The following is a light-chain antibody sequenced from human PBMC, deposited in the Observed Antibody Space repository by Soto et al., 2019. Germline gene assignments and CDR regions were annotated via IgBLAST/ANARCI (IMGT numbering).Light chain of an antibody. CDR2: AAS. V-gene: IGKV1-39*01. Sequence: DIQMTQSPSSLSASVGDRVTITCRASQSISSYLNWYQQKPGKAPKQLIYAASSLQSGVASRFSRSGSGTDFTLTISSLQPEDFATYYCQQSYSTPNGFGQGTKLEIK. CDR3: QQSYSTPNG. CDR1: QSISSY. J-gene: IGKJ2*03.